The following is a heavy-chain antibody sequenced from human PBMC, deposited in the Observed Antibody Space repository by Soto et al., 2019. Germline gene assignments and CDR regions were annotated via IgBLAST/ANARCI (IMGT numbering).Heavy chain of an antibody. CDR2: INAYNGKT. CDR1: GYTFSNYG. J-gene: IGHJ4*02. CDR3: ARGSSPVDFDY. V-gene: IGHV1-18*01. D-gene: IGHD6-13*01. Sequence: QVQLVQSGAEVKKPGASVKVSCKTSGYTFSNYGINWVRQAPGQGLEWMGWINAYNGKTNFAQRLRGRVTLTTDTSTSTAYMELMSLRSDDTAVYYCARGSSPVDFDYWGQGTLVTVSS.